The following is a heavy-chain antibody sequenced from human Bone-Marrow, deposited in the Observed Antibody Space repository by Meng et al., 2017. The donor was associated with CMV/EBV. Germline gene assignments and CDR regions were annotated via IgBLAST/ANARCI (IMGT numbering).Heavy chain of an antibody. CDR2: INPNDGGA. V-gene: IGHV1-2*02. J-gene: IGHJ4*02. Sequence: ASVKVSCKASGYTFTGYYIHWVRQAPGQGLDWMGWINPNDGGANYAQKFQGRVTMAWDRSLRPAFMEMRRLASDDPAIYFWAKQSRSQPARLPRAFFDYWGQGALVTVSS. D-gene: IGHD6-6*01. CDR3: AKQSRSQPARLPRAFFDY. CDR1: GYTFTGYY.